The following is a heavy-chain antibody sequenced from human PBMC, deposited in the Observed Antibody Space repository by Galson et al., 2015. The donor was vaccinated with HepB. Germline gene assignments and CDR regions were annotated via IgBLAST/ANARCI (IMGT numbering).Heavy chain of an antibody. CDR3: ASDQYGSGSHSSFDY. CDR1: GFTFKNYA. V-gene: IGHV3-30*04. Sequence: SLRLSCAASGFTFKNYAPHWVRQAPGKGLDWVAVISHDGSNTYYAGSVEGRFTISRENSKNTLYLQMNSLRVEDTALYYCASDQYGSGSHSSFDYWGQGTQVTVPS. CDR2: ISHDGSNT. D-gene: IGHD3-10*01. J-gene: IGHJ4*02.